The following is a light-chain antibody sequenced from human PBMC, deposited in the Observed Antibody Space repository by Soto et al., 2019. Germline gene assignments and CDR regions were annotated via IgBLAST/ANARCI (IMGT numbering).Light chain of an antibody. V-gene: IGKV1-27*01. Sequence: DIQMTQSPSSLSASAGDSVTITCRASHFISNFLAWYQLRPGKPPRLLIYSATTLHSGVPSLFRGSGVGTDFTLTISGLQPEDAGIYFCQSCRNVPYIFAQGTKVDIK. J-gene: IGKJ2*01. CDR3: QSCRNVPYI. CDR2: SAT. CDR1: HFISNF.